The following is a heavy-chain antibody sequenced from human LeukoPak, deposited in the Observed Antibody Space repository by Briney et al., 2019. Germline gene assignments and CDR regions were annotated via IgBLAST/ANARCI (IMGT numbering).Heavy chain of an antibody. CDR3: AAVPCDDYDFGWFDP. Sequence: RASVKVSCEVSGYTLTELCMHWVRQAPGKGLEWMGGFDPEDDETIYAQEFQDRVTMTEDRSTDTAYMELSSLTSEDTAVYYCAAVPCDDYDFGWFDPWGQGTLVTVSS. V-gene: IGHV1-24*01. J-gene: IGHJ5*02. CDR1: GYTLTELC. CDR2: FDPEDDET. D-gene: IGHD3-3*01.